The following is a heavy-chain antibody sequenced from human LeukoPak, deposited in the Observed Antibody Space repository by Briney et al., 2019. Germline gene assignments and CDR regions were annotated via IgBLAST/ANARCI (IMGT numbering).Heavy chain of an antibody. CDR1: GFTFSSYA. CDR3: AREVDTAMVSGSWFDP. D-gene: IGHD5-18*01. Sequence: GGSLRLSCAASGFTFSSYAMSWVRQAPGKGLEWVSAISGSGDGAFYADSVKGRFTISRDNSKNTLYLQMNSLRAEDTAVYYCAREVDTAMVSGSWFDPWGQGTLVTVSS. J-gene: IGHJ5*02. V-gene: IGHV3-23*01. CDR2: ISGSGDGA.